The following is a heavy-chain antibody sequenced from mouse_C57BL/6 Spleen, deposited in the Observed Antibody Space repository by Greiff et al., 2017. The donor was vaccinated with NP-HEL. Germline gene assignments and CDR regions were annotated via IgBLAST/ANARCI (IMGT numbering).Heavy chain of an antibody. D-gene: IGHD1-1*01. CDR1: GYSITSGYY. J-gene: IGHJ3*01. Sequence: EVKLQESGPGLVKPSQSLSLTCSVTGYSITSGYYWNWIRQFPGNKLEWMGYISYDGSNNYNPSLKNRISITRDTSKNQFFLKLKSVTTEDTATYYGARELDYYGSPWFAYWGQGALVTVSA. CDR3: ARELDYYGSPWFAY. V-gene: IGHV3-6*01. CDR2: ISYDGSN.